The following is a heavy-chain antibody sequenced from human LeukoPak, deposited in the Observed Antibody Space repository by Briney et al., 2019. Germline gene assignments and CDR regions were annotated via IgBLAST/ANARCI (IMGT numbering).Heavy chain of an antibody. V-gene: IGHV3-64*01. J-gene: IGHJ6*03. Sequence: PGGTLSFYCAACGFTFSSYAMHWVRQAPGKGLEYVLAISSNGGSTYYANSVNGRFTISRDNSKNTLYLQMGSLRAEDIAVYYCAKDRCSIGVGCYYYYLYVWGKGTTVTISS. CDR3: AKDRCSIGVGCYYYYLYV. D-gene: IGHD2-8*01. CDR2: ISSNGGST. CDR1: GFTFSSYA.